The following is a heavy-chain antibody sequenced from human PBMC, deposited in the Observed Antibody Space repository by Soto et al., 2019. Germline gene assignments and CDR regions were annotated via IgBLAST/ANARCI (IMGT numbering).Heavy chain of an antibody. J-gene: IGHJ6*04. CDR3: AKDRPTTSSSKMDV. V-gene: IGHV3-23*01. CDR2: ISGGGDGT. D-gene: IGHD6-6*01. CDR1: GFTFSTYA. Sequence: LRLSCAASGFTFSTYAMSWVRQAPGKGLEWVSTISGGGDGTYYADSVKGRFTISRDNSKNTMYLQMDSLRAEDTAVYYCAKDRPTTSSSKMDVWGKGTTVTVSS.